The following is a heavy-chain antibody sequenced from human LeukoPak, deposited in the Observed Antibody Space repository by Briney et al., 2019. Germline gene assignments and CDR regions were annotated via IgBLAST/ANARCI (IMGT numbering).Heavy chain of an antibody. CDR1: RGSISSSSYY. CDR2: IYYSGST. CDR3: ARVVVTLDAFDI. D-gene: IGHD2-15*01. Sequence: SETLSLTCTVSRGSISSSSYYWGWIRQPPGKGLEWIGSIYYSGSTYYNPSLKSRVTISVDTSKNQFSLKLSSVTAADTAVYYCARVVVTLDAFDIWGQGTMVTVSS. V-gene: IGHV4-39*01. J-gene: IGHJ3*02.